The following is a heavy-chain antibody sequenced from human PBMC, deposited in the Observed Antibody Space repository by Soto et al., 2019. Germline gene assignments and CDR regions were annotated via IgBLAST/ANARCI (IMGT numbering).Heavy chain of an antibody. D-gene: IGHD2-2*01. V-gene: IGHV3-21*01. J-gene: IGHJ3*02. CDR1: GFTFNTYT. CDR2: ISSTSTYI. CDR3: XXXXXXXXXXXXCYLQDAFDI. Sequence: EVQLVESGGGQVKPGGSLRLSCAASGFTFNTYTMNWVRQAPGKGLEWVSSISSTSTYIYYADSVRGRFTISRDNAGNSLYLQMSSLXXXXXXXXXXXXXXXXXXXXXXCYLQDAFDIWGQGTTVTVSS.